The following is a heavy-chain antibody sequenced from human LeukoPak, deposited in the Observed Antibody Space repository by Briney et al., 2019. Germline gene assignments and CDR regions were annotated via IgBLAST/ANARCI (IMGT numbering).Heavy chain of an antibody. CDR2: ISSSSSYI. CDR3: ASSYCTNGVCYTFDY. Sequence: GGSLRLSCAASGFTFSSYSMNWVRQAPGKGLEWVSSISSSSSYIYYADSVKGRFTISRDNAKNSLYLQMNSLRAEDTAVYYCASSYCTNGVCYTFDYWGQGTLVTVSS. CDR1: GFTFSSYS. V-gene: IGHV3-21*01. D-gene: IGHD2-8*01. J-gene: IGHJ4*02.